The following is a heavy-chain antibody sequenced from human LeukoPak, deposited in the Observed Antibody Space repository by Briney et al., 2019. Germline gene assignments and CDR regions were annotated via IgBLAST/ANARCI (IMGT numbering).Heavy chain of an antibody. CDR3: AREIRGVWQQPVAKTFFDY. CDR2: IYYSGST. D-gene: IGHD6-13*01. V-gene: IGHV4-39*07. Sequence: SETLSLTCTVSGGSISSSSYYWGWIRQPPGKGLEWIGSIYYSGSTYYNPSLKSRVTISVDTSKNQFSLKLSSVTAADTAVYYCAREIRGVWQQPVAKTFFDYWGQGTLVTVSS. J-gene: IGHJ4*02. CDR1: GGSISSSSYY.